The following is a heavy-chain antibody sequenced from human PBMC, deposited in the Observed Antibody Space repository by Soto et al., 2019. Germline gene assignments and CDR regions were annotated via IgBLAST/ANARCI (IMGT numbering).Heavy chain of an antibody. D-gene: IGHD6-13*01. J-gene: IGHJ6*02. Sequence: GGSLRLSCAASGFTFSSYSMNWVRQAPGKGLEWVSSISSSSSYIYYADSVKGRFTISGDNAKNSLYLQMNSLRAEDTAVYYCARNPATAGTYYYYGMDVWGQGTTVTVSS. CDR2: ISSSSSYI. CDR1: GFTFSSYS. CDR3: ARNPATAGTYYYYGMDV. V-gene: IGHV3-21*01.